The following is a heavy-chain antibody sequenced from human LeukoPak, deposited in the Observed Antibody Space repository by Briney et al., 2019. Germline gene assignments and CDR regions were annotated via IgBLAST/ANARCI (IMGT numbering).Heavy chain of an antibody. CDR1: GFTFSHYA. CDR3: AKNAEAAVAGSGLFDI. Sequence: GRSLRLSCAASGFTFSHYAIHWVRQAPGKGLEWVTLISFDGSNSYYADSVEGRFTIARDNSKNTVYLQMNSLRAEDTAVYYCAKNAEAAVAGSGLFDIWGQGTMVTVSS. J-gene: IGHJ3*02. CDR2: ISFDGSNS. V-gene: IGHV3-30-3*02. D-gene: IGHD6-19*01.